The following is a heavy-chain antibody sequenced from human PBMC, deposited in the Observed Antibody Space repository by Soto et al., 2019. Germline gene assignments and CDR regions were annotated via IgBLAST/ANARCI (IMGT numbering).Heavy chain of an antibody. V-gene: IGHV4-39*01. Sequence: SETLSLTCTVFGGSISSSGYYWGWIRQPPGKGLEWVGSIYYGGNTYYNPSLKSRVTISVDTSKNQFSLKLNSVTAADTAVYYCARAVGCGSDSCHEYFQDWGQGTLVTVSS. J-gene: IGHJ1*01. CDR1: GGSISSSGYY. CDR2: IYYGGNT. D-gene: IGHD1-26*01. CDR3: ARAVGCGSDSCHEYFQD.